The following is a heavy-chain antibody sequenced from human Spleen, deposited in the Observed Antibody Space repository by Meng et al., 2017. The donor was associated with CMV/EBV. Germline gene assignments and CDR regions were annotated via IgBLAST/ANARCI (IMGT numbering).Heavy chain of an antibody. D-gene: IGHD6-19*01. V-gene: IGHV3-23*03. Sequence: GGSLRLSCAASGFTFSSYAMSWVRQAPGKGLEWVSVIYSGGSSTYYAGSVKGRFTISRDNSKNTLYLQMNSLRAEDTAVYYCAKESSGWQLIDYWGQGTLVTVSS. CDR1: GFTFSSYA. CDR2: IYSGGSST. J-gene: IGHJ4*02. CDR3: AKESSGWQLIDY.